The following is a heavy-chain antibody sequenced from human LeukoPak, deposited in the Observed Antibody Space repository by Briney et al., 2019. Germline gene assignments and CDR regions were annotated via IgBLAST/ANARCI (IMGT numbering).Heavy chain of an antibody. CDR1: GYTFADYF. CDR3: ARVRDLTGLLY. D-gene: IGHD1-14*01. Sequence: ASVKVSCKASGYTFADYFMHWVRQAPGRGLEWMGWINPKSGDTRYAQNLHGRVTVTRDTSISTVYMELSRLISDDTAVYYCARVRDLTGLLYWGQGTLVTVSS. J-gene: IGHJ4*02. V-gene: IGHV1-2*02. CDR2: INPKSGDT.